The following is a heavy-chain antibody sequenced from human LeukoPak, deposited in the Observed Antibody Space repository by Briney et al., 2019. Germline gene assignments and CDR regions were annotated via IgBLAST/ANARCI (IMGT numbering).Heavy chain of an antibody. Sequence: GGSLRLSCAASGFTFSSYAMHWVRQAPGKGLEWVAVISYDGSNKYYADSVKGRFTISRDNSKNTLYLQMNSLRAEDTAVYYCAREQMVPAAAYYYYGMDVWGQGTTVTVSS. V-gene: IGHV3-30-3*01. CDR3: AREQMVPAAAYYYYGMDV. D-gene: IGHD2-2*01. CDR2: ISYDGSNK. CDR1: GFTFSSYA. J-gene: IGHJ6*02.